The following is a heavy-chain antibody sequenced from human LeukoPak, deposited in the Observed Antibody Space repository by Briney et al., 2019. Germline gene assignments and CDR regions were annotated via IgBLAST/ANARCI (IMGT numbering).Heavy chain of an antibody. Sequence: GGSLRLSCAASGFTFSSYGMHWVRQAPGKGLEWVSSISSSSNYIYYADSVKGRFTISRGNAKNSLYLQMNSLRAEDTAVYYCARAGPADYWGQGTLVTVSS. V-gene: IGHV3-21*01. CDR2: ISSSSNYI. CDR3: ARAGPADY. J-gene: IGHJ4*02. CDR1: GFTFSSYG.